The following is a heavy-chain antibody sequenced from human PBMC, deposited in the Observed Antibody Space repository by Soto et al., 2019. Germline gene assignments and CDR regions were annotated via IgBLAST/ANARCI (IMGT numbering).Heavy chain of an antibody. CDR3: ALLKSGQYYYGMDV. D-gene: IGHD1-26*01. V-gene: IGHV4-39*02. CDR1: GYPISTSRYH. J-gene: IGHJ6*02. Sequence: SDTLYRPSNNPGYPISTSRYHKYSFCQPPGKGLEWIGSIYYSGSTYYNPSLKSRVTISVDTSKNHFSLKLSSVSAPDTAVYYCALLKSGQYYYGMDVWGQGT. CDR2: IYYSGST.